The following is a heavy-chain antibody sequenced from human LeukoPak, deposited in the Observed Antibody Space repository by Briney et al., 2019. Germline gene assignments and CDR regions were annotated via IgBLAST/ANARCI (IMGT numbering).Heavy chain of an antibody. J-gene: IGHJ4*02. CDR3: ARLGPAAFDY. V-gene: IGHV3-21*05. CDR2: ISSSSSYT. D-gene: IGHD2-2*01. CDR1: GFTFSSYA. Sequence: GGSLRLSCAASGFTFSSYAMSWVRQAPGKGLEWVSYISSSSSYTNYADSVKGRFTISRDNAKNSLYLQMNSLRAEDTAVYYCARLGPAAFDYWGQGTLVTVSS.